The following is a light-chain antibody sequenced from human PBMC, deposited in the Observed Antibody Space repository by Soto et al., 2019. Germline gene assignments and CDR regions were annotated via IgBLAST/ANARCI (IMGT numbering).Light chain of an antibody. CDR3: SSYTSSSTPGV. CDR2: DVS. V-gene: IGLV2-14*01. CDR1: SSDVGGYNH. Sequence: QSALTQPASVSGSPGQSITISCTGTSSDVGGYNHVSWYQQHPGKAPKLMIYDVSNRPSGVSNRFSGSKSGNTASLTISGLQAEDEADYYCSSYTSSSTPGVFGTGTKLTVL. J-gene: IGLJ1*01.